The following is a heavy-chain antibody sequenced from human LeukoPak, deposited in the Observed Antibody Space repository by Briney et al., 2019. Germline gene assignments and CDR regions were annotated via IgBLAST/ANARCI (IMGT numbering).Heavy chain of an antibody. D-gene: IGHD6-13*01. CDR1: GYTFATYY. CDR2: INPSTGTT. CDR3: ARGGRVAASFFDY. J-gene: IGHJ4*02. Sequence: GASVNVSCKASGYTFATYYMHWVRQAPGQGLEWMGIINPSTGTTNYAQKFQGRVTMTRDTSTTTVYMELSSLRSEDTAVFYCARGGRVAASFFDYWGQGTLVTVSS. V-gene: IGHV1-46*01.